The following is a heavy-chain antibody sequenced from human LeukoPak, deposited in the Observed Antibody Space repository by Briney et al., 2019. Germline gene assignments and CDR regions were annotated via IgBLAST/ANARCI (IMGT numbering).Heavy chain of an antibody. V-gene: IGHV3-30-3*01. Sequence: GGPLRLSCAASGFTFSSYAMHWVRQAPGKGLEWVAVISYDGSNKYYADSVKGRFTISRDNSKNTLYLQMNSLRAEDTAVYYCARVKAAAGFRTYYYGMDVWGQGTTVTVSS. CDR1: GFTFSSYA. J-gene: IGHJ6*02. D-gene: IGHD6-13*01. CDR3: ARVKAAAGFRTYYYGMDV. CDR2: ISYDGSNK.